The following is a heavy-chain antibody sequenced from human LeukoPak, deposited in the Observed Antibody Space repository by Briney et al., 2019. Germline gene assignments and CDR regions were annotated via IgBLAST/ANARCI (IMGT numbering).Heavy chain of an antibody. D-gene: IGHD3-10*01. J-gene: IGHJ4*02. CDR3: ARDSVVRGVIGGFDY. CDR2: ISAYNGNT. Sequence: ASVKVSCKASGYTFTSYGISWVRQAPGQGLEWMGWISAYNGNTNYAQKLQGRVTMTTDTSTSTAYMELRSLRSGDTAVYYCARDSVVRGVIGGFDYWGQGTLVTVSS. CDR1: GYTFTSYG. V-gene: IGHV1-18*01.